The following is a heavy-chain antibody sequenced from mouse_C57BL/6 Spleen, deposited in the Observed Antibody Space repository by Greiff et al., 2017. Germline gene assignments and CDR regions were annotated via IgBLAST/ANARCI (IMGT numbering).Heavy chain of an antibody. CDR1: GYAFSSSW. Sequence: QVQLQQSGPELVKPGASVKISCKASGYAFSSSWMNWVKQRPGKGLEWIGRIYPGDGDTNYNGKFKGKATLTADKSSSTAYMQLSSLTSEDSAVYFCARLITTVVATRYCDVWGTGTTVTVSS. CDR3: ARLITTVVATRYCDV. J-gene: IGHJ1*03. D-gene: IGHD1-1*01. CDR2: IYPGDGDT. V-gene: IGHV1-82*01.